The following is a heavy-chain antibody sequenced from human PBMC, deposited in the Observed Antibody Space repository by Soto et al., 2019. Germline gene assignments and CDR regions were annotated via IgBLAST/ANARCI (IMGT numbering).Heavy chain of an antibody. J-gene: IGHJ6*02. CDR3: ARDRRGAVINHHYYYGMDV. V-gene: IGHV3-53*01. CDR2: IYSGGST. CDR1: GFTVSSNY. Sequence: GGSLRLSCAASGFTVSSNYMSWVRQAPGKGLEWVSVIYSGGSTYYADSVKGRFTISRDNSKNTLYLQMNSLRAEDTAVYYCARDRRGAVINHHYYYGMDVWGQGTTVTVSS. D-gene: IGHD1-26*01.